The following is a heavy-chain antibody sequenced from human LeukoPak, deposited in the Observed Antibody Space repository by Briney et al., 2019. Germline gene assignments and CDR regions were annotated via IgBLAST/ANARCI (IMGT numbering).Heavy chain of an antibody. CDR1: GFTFSSNW. CDR2: IKQDGSEK. Sequence: GGSLRLSCAASGFTFSSNWMSWVRQAPGQGLEWVANIKQDGSEKHYVDSVKGRFTISRDNAKSSLYLQMNSLRAEDTAVYYCARGLHTSGYDYPLYWGQGTLVTVSS. J-gene: IGHJ4*02. V-gene: IGHV3-7*01. D-gene: IGHD3-22*01. CDR3: ARGLHTSGYDYPLY.